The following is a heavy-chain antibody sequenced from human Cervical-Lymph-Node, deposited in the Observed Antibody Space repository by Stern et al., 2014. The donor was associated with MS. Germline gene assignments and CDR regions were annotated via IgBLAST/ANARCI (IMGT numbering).Heavy chain of an antibody. CDR2: IMHGGTT. CDR1: GGSISSANW. V-gene: IGHV4-4*02. CDR3: VRDQAMYYRFFDS. J-gene: IGHJ4*02. D-gene: IGHD3-10*01. Sequence: QLQLQESGPGLVKPSGTLSLTCAVSGGSISSANWWSWVRQPPGKGLEWIGEIMHGGTTSYSPSLKSRVTMSVDKSKNRFFLKLTSVTAADTAIYYCVRDQAMYYRFFDSWGQGTPVIVSS.